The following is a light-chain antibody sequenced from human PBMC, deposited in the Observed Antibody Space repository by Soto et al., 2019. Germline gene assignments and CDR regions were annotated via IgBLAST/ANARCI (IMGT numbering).Light chain of an antibody. J-gene: IGLJ1*01. CDR3: CSYVGATTYV. V-gene: IGLV2-23*01. CDR2: EGI. CDR1: SSTVGGFNV. Sequence: QSALTQPASVSGSPGQSITISCTGTSSTVGGFNVVSRYQQHPGKAPKVIIYEGIKLPSGVSNRFSGSNSGSTASLTSSGLQAEDEADYYCCSYVGATTYVFGTGTKVTVL.